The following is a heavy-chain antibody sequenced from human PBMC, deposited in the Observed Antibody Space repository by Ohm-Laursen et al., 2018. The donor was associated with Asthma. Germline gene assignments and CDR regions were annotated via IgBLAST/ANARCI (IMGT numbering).Heavy chain of an antibody. V-gene: IGHV1-3*01. Sequence: ASVKVSCKASGYTFTSCAMHWVRQAPGQRLEWMGWINAGNGNTKYSQKFQGRVTITRDTSASTAYMELSSLRSEDTAVYYCARYDYGDYVFDLWGRGTLVTVSS. CDR3: ARYDYGDYVFDL. CDR1: GYTFTSCA. D-gene: IGHD4-17*01. J-gene: IGHJ2*01. CDR2: INAGNGNT.